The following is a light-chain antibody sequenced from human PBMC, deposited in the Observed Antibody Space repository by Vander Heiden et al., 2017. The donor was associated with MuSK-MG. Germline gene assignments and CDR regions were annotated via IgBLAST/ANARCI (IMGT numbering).Light chain of an antibody. J-gene: IGLJ1*01. CDR3: SSFAGNNKYYV. CDR2: AVT. Sequence: QSALTQPPSAPGSPGQSVTISCTGTSSDIGAYNFVSWYQQHPGKAPKLVIYAVTKRPSGVPDRFSASKSDNTASLTVSGLQAEDEADYYCSSFAGNNKYYVFGTGTKVTVL. V-gene: IGLV2-8*01. CDR1: SSDIGAYNF.